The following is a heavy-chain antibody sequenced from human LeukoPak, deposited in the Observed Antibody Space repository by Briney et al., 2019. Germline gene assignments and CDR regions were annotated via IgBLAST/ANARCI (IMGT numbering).Heavy chain of an antibody. CDR1: GGTFSSYT. Sequence: SVKVSCKASGGTFSSYTISWVRQAPGQGLEWMGRIIPILGIANYAQKFQGRVTLTADKSTSTAYMELSSLRSEDTAVYYCARDEYSSSGYYYYMDVWGKGTTVTVSS. V-gene: IGHV1-69*02. CDR3: ARDEYSSSGYYYYMDV. D-gene: IGHD6-6*01. CDR2: IIPILGIA. J-gene: IGHJ6*03.